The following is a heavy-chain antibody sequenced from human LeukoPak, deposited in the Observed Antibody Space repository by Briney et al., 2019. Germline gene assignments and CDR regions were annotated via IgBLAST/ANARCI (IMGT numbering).Heavy chain of an antibody. CDR1: GFTFDDYG. D-gene: IGHD2-8*01. Sequence: GGSLRLSCAASGFTFDDYGMSWVRQAPGKGLEWVSGINWNGGSTGYADSVKGRFTISRDNAKNSLYLQMNGLRAEDTALYYCARDLYCTNGVCFPTDYWGQGTLVTASS. CDR3: ARDLYCTNGVCFPTDY. CDR2: INWNGGST. V-gene: IGHV3-20*04. J-gene: IGHJ4*02.